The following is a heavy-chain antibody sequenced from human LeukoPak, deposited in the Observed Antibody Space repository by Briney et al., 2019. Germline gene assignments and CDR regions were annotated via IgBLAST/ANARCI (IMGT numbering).Heavy chain of an antibody. V-gene: IGHV3-13*01. CDR3: ARMARDAFDI. J-gene: IGHJ3*02. CDR2: IGTAGDT. D-gene: IGHD5-24*01. CDR1: GFTFSSYS. Sequence: SGGSLRLSCAASGFTFSSYSMNWVRQATGKGLEWVSAIGTAGDTYYPGSVKGRFTISRENAKNSLYLQMNSLRAGDTAVYYCARMARDAFDIWGQGTMVTVSS.